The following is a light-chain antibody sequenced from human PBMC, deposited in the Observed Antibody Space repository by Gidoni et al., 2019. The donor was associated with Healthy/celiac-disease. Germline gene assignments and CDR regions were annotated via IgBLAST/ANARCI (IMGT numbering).Light chain of an antibody. Sequence: DIQMTQSPSSLSASVGDRVTITCRASQSISSYLNWYQHKPGTAPKLLIYAASRLQSGVPSRFSGSGSGTDFTLSISSLQPEDFATYYCQQSYNTPLMFGQGTRVEIK. CDR1: QSISSY. CDR2: AAS. J-gene: IGKJ1*01. CDR3: QQSYNTPLM. V-gene: IGKV1-39*01.